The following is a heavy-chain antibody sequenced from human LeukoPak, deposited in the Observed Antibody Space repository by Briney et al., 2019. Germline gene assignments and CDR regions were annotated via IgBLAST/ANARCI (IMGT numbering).Heavy chain of an antibody. CDR3: ARDLSGVTGYTYGRGIDY. CDR2: ISSSSTYI. CDR1: GFTFRNYA. J-gene: IGHJ4*02. V-gene: IGHV3-21*01. D-gene: IGHD5-18*01. Sequence: GGSLRLSCAASGFTFRNYAMNWVRQAPGKGLEWVSFISSSSTYIYYADSVKGRFTISRDNAKNSLYLQMNSLRAEDTAVYYCARDLSGVTGYTYGRGIDYWGQGTLVTVSS.